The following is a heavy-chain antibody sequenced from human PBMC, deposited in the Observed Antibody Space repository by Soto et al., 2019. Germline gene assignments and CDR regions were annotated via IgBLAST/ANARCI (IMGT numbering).Heavy chain of an antibody. J-gene: IGHJ4*02. Sequence: PGGSLRLSCAASGFTFSSYAMSWVRQAPGKGLEWVSAISGSGGSTYYADSVKGRFTISRDNSKNTLYLQMNSLRAEDTAVYYCAKDISQYSSGWYDYFDYWGQGTLVTVSS. CDR1: GFTFSSYA. CDR3: AKDISQYSSGWYDYFDY. D-gene: IGHD6-19*01. V-gene: IGHV3-23*01. CDR2: ISGSGGST.